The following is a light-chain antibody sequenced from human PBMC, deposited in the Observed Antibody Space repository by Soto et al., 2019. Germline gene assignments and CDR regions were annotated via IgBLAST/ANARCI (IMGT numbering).Light chain of an antibody. Sequence: QCVLTQPASVSWSPGQSITISCTGTSSDVGGYNYVSWYQQQPGRAPKLMIHDVTYRPSGVSYRFSGSKSGNTASLTISGLQSEDEADYYCISYTDNTRYVFGSGTKAT. CDR2: DVT. CDR3: ISYTDNTRYV. CDR1: SSDVGGYNY. V-gene: IGLV2-14*01. J-gene: IGLJ1*01.